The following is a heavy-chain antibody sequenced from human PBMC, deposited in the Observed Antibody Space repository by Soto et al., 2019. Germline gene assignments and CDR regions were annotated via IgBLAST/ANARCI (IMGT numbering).Heavy chain of an antibody. D-gene: IGHD6-25*01. CDR3: ARGSRVKIPAASGRDYYYHGLDV. Sequence: QVQLQQWGAGLLKPSETLSLTCAVYGGSFSGYYWSWIRQPPGKGLEWIGEINHRGSTNYNPSLKRRVTISVDTSKNQFSPKLNSVTAADTAVYYCARGSRVKIPAASGRDYYYHGLDVWGQGTAVTVSS. V-gene: IGHV4-34*01. CDR2: INHRGST. J-gene: IGHJ6*02. CDR1: GGSFSGYY.